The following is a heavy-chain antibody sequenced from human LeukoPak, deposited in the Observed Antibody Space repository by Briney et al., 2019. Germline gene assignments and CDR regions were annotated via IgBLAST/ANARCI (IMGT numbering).Heavy chain of an antibody. J-gene: IGHJ4*02. CDR1: GFPLSRSA. Sequence: PGGSLRLSCAASGFPLSRSAMSWVRQAPGKGLEWVSGISGSGGNTYYADSVKGRFTISRDNSKNTLYLQMNSLRAEDTAVYYCAKMGDTAMVPLYFDYWGQGTLVTVSS. D-gene: IGHD5-18*01. CDR2: ISGSGGNT. CDR3: AKMGDTAMVPLYFDY. V-gene: IGHV3-23*01.